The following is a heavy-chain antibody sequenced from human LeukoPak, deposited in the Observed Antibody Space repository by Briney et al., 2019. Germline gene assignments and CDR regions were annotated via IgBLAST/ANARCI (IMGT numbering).Heavy chain of an antibody. CDR1: GFTFAAYA. CDR3: AKERRITMIVVVIPDFGY. Sequence: GGSLRLSCAASGFTFAAYAMHWVRHAPGKGLEWVSLTSGDGTGTYYADSVKGRFTISRDNSKNTLYLQMNSLRAEDTAVYYCAKERRITMIVVVIPDFGYWGQGTLVTVSS. J-gene: IGHJ4*02. V-gene: IGHV3-23*01. D-gene: IGHD3-22*01. CDR2: TSGDGTGT.